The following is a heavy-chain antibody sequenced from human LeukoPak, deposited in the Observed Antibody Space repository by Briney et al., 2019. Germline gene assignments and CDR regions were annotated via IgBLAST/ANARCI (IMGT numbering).Heavy chain of an antibody. D-gene: IGHD3-9*01. V-gene: IGHV4-34*01. Sequence: SSETLSLTCTVSGGSISSYYWSWIRQPPGKGLEWIGEINHSGSTNYNPSLKSRVTISVDTSKNQFSLKLSSVTAADTAVYYCARLPNYDILTGYYLYFDYWGQGTLVTVSS. CDR3: ARLPNYDILTGYYLYFDY. CDR2: INHSGST. CDR1: GGSISSYY. J-gene: IGHJ4*02.